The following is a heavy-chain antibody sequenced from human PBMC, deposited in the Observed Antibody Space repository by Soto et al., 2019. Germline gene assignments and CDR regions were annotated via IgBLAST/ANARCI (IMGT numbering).Heavy chain of an antibody. CDR1: GFTFSSYG. CDR3: AKRIHDY. D-gene: IGHD2-15*01. CDR2: ISGSGGTT. V-gene: IGHV3-23*01. Sequence: ESGGGLVQPGGSLRLSCAASGFTFSSYGMSWVRQAPGKGLEWVSAISGSGGTTYYADSVKGRFTISRDQSKNTLYLQMNSLRVDDTAIYYCAKRIHDYWGLGTLVTVSS. J-gene: IGHJ4*02.